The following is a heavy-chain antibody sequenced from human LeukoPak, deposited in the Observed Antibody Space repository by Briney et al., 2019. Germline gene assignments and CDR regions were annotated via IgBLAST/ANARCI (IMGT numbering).Heavy chain of an antibody. V-gene: IGHV1-69*13. Sequence: SVKVSCKASGGTFSSYAISWVRQAPGQGLEWMGGIIPIFGTANYAQKFQGRVTITADESTSTAYMELSSLRSEDTAVYYCARVYCGDDCFLADAFDIWGQGTMVTVSS. CDR3: ARVYCGDDCFLADAFDI. CDR2: IIPIFGTA. CDR1: GGTFSSYA. J-gene: IGHJ3*02. D-gene: IGHD2-21*02.